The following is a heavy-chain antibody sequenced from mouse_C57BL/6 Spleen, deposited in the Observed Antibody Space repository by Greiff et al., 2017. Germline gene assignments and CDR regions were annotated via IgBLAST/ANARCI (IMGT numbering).Heavy chain of an antibody. Sequence: VQLQQTGPELVKPGASVKISCKASGYAFSSSWMNWVKQRPGKGLEWIGRIYPGDGDTNYNGKFKGKATLTADKSSSTAYMQLSSLTSEDSAVYFCARTGYCYFGAFAYWGQGTLVTVSA. CDR3: ARTGYCYFGAFAY. CDR1: GYAFSSSW. V-gene: IGHV1-82*01. D-gene: IGHD3-1*01. J-gene: IGHJ3*01. CDR2: IYPGDGDT.